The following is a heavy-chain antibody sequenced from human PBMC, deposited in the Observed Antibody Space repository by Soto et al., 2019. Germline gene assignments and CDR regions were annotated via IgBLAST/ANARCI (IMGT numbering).Heavy chain of an antibody. CDR3: ARVRDIVVVVAATHFLH. CDR1: GFTFSDYY. V-gene: IGHV3-11*01. J-gene: IGHJ1*01. D-gene: IGHD2-15*01. CDR2: ISTSGSTI. Sequence: QVQLVESGGGLVKPGGSLRLSCAASGFTFSDYYMSWIRQAPGKGLEWVSYISTSGSTIYYADSVKGRFTISRDNAKNSLYLHMNSLRAEDTAVYYCARVRDIVVVVAATHFLHCGQGTLVTVSS.